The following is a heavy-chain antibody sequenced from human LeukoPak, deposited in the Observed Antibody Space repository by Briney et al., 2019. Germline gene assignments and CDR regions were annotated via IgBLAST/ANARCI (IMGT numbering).Heavy chain of an antibody. V-gene: IGHV3-21*01. CDR3: ARPYYSNYYYYGMDV. Sequence: PGGSLRLSCAASGFTFSSYSMNWVRQAPGKGLEWVSSISSSSSYIYYADSVKGRFTISRDNAKNSLYLQMNSLRAEDTAVYYCARPYYSNYYYYGMDVWGQGTTVTVSS. J-gene: IGHJ6*02. CDR1: GFTFSSYS. CDR2: ISSSSSYI. D-gene: IGHD4-11*01.